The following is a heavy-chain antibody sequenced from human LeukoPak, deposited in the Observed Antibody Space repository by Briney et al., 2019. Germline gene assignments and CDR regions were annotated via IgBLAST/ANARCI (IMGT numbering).Heavy chain of an antibody. CDR1: GYSISSGYY. CDR3: ARSIAVVGTFYFDY. Sequence: PSETLSLTCAVSGYSISSGYYWVWIRQPPGKGLEWTGTIYHSGSTYYNPSLKSRVTISVDTSKNQFSLKLSSVTAADTDVYYCARSIAVVGTFYFDYWGQGTLVTVSS. J-gene: IGHJ4*02. V-gene: IGHV4-38-2*01. D-gene: IGHD6-19*01. CDR2: IYHSGST.